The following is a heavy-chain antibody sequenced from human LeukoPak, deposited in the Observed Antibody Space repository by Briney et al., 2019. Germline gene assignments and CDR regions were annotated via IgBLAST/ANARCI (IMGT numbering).Heavy chain of an antibody. D-gene: IGHD3-10*01. Sequence: GASVKVSCKASGYTFTSYGISWVRQAPGQGLEWTGWISAYNGNTNYAQKLQGRVTMTTDTSTSTAYMELRSLRSDDTAVYYCARARDVLLWFGATPGWFDPWGQGTLVTVSS. V-gene: IGHV1-18*01. CDR2: ISAYNGNT. J-gene: IGHJ5*02. CDR3: ARARDVLLWFGATPGWFDP. CDR1: GYTFTSYG.